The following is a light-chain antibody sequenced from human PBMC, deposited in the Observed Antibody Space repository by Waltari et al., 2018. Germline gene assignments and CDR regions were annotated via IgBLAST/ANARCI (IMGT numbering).Light chain of an antibody. CDR2: GAS. J-gene: IGKJ1*01. CDR1: QGISSY. Sequence: DIQLTQSPSFLSASIGDRVTITCRASQGISSYLAWFQQKPGKAPKLLIFGASTLQSGVPSRFSCSGSGTEFTLTISSLQPEDFATYYCQQLNSYPRTFGQGTKVEIK. CDR3: QQLNSYPRT. V-gene: IGKV1-9*01.